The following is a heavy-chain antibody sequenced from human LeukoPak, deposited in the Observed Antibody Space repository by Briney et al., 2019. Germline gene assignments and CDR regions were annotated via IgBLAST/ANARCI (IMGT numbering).Heavy chain of an antibody. V-gene: IGHV1-2*02. CDR2: INPNSGGT. D-gene: IGHD3-10*01. J-gene: IGHJ6*02. CDR1: GYTFTGSY. Sequence: ASVKVSCKASGYTFTGSYLHWVRQAPGQGLEWMGWINPNSGGTNYAQKFQGRVTMTRDTSISTAYMELSSLGSDDTAVYYCATITGYYGSGSYFQYYYYYYGMDVWGQGTTVTVSS. CDR3: ATITGYYGSGSYFQYYYYYYGMDV.